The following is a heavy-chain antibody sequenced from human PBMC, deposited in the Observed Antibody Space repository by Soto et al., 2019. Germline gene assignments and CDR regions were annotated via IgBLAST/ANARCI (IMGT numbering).Heavy chain of an antibody. CDR3: ARDVVVVPAAIIEPHYYGMDV. D-gene: IGHD2-2*01. Sequence: QVQLVQSGAEVKKPGASVKVSCKASGYTFTSYVISWVRQAPGQGLEWMGWISAYNGNTNYAQKLQGRVTMTTDTSTSTAYMELRSLRSDDTAVYYCARDVVVVPAAIIEPHYYGMDVWGQGTTVTVSS. CDR2: ISAYNGNT. J-gene: IGHJ6*02. V-gene: IGHV1-18*01. CDR1: GYTFTSYV.